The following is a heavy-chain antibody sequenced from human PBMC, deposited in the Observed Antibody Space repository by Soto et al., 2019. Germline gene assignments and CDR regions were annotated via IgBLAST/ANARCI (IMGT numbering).Heavy chain of an antibody. J-gene: IGHJ3*02. CDR2: INPNSGGT. D-gene: IGHD3-9*01. Sequence: ASVKVSCKASGYTFTGYYMHWVRQAPGQGLEWMGWINPNSGGTNYAQKFQGRVTMTRDTSISTAYMELSRLRSDDTALYYCARSAVILTGYYRDAFDIWGQGTMVTVSS. V-gene: IGHV1-2*02. CDR1: GYTFTGYY. CDR3: ARSAVILTGYYRDAFDI.